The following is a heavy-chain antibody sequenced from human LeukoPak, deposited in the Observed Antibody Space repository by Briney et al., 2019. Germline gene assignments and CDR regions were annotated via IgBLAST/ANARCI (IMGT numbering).Heavy chain of an antibody. CDR1: GDSVSSNSAA. CDR2: TYYRSKWYN. V-gene: IGHV6-1*01. D-gene: IGHD4-23*01. J-gene: IGHJ4*02. Sequence: SQTLSLTCAISGDSVSSNSAAWNWIRQSPSRGLEWLGRTYYRSKWYNDYAVSVKSRITINPDTSKNQFSLQLNSVTPEDTAVYYCARETTVVTPPGFYFDYWGQGTLVTVSS. CDR3: ARETTVVTPPGFYFDY.